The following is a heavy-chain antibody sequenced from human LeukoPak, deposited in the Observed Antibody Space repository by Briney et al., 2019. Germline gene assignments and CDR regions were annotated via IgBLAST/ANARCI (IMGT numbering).Heavy chain of an antibody. CDR2: ISGSGLTT. D-gene: IGHD3-22*01. Sequence: TGGSLRLSCAASGFTFSSYAMSWVHQVPGKGLEWVSGISGSGLTTFSADSLMGRFTISRDNSENTLFLQMNGLRAEDTAIYYCAKDGKYDSSGYFYDGYFDSWGQGTLVTVSS. CDR3: AKDGKYDSSGYFYDGYFDS. V-gene: IGHV3-23*01. J-gene: IGHJ4*02. CDR1: GFTFSSYA.